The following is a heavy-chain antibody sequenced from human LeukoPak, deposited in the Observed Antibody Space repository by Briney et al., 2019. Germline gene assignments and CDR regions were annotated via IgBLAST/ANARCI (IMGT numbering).Heavy chain of an antibody. D-gene: IGHD6-19*01. V-gene: IGHV4-30-4*08. Sequence: SETLSLTCTVSGGSISSGDYYWSWIRQPPGKGLEWIGYIYYSGSTYYNPSLKSRVTISVDTSKNQFSLKLSSVTAADTAVYYCARVSSQWALGGPINWFDPWGQGTLVTVSS. J-gene: IGHJ5*02. CDR2: IYYSGST. CDR3: ARVSSQWALGGPINWFDP. CDR1: GGSISSGDYY.